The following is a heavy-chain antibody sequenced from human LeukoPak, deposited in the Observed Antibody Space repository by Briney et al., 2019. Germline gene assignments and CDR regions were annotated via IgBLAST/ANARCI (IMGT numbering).Heavy chain of an antibody. CDR3: ARTSSSGLVGGYYFDY. J-gene: IGHJ4*02. V-gene: IGHV4-61*02. CDR2: VSSSGRT. D-gene: IGHD6-19*01. Sequence: SETLSLTCTVSGDSLSSGSFYCSWIRQAAGKGLEWIGRVSSSGRTTYNPSLKSRLTISITTSKNQFSLKLSSVTAAYTAVYYCARTSSSGLVGGYYFDYWGQGTLVTVSS. CDR1: GDSLSSGSFY.